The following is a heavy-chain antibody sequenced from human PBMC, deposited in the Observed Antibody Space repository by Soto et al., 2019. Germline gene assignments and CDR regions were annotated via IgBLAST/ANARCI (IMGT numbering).Heavy chain of an antibody. CDR1: GFTFSDHY. D-gene: IGHD1-26*01. J-gene: IGHJ6*01. CDR3: TRGLLGGAPSYTFHGMDV. V-gene: IGHV3-72*01. Sequence: EVQLVESGGGLVQPGGYLRLSCAASGFTFSDHYMDWVRQAPGKGLEWVARSRNRVNSHTTEYAASMKGRFTISRDESKISLYLQMNCLKIEDTAVYYCTRGLLGGAPSYTFHGMDVWGQGTTVTVSS. CDR2: SRNRVNSHTT.